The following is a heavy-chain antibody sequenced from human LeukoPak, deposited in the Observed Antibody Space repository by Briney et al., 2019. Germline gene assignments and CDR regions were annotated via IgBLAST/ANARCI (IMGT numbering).Heavy chain of an antibody. Sequence: SETLSLTCAVYGGSFSGYYWSWIRQPPGKGLEWIGEINHSGSTNYNPSLKSRVTISVDTSKNQFSLKLSSVTAADTAVYYCARVSYYYDFDYWGQGTLVTVSS. CDR1: GGSFSGYY. D-gene: IGHD3-10*01. CDR3: ARVSYYYDFDY. CDR2: INHSGST. V-gene: IGHV4-34*01. J-gene: IGHJ4*02.